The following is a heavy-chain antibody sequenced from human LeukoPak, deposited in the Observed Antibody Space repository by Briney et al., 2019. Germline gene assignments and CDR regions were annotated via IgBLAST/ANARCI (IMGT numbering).Heavy chain of an antibody. CDR1: GGSISSSSYH. CDR3: ARYSPYSSGWYDYYYYYGMDV. J-gene: IGHJ6*02. Sequence: SETLSLTCTVSGGSISSSSYHWGWIRQPPGKGLEWIGSIYYSGSTYYNPSLKSRVTISVDTSKNQFSLKLSSVTAADTAVYYCARYSPYSSGWYDYYYYYGMDVWGQGTTVTVSS. CDR2: IYYSGST. D-gene: IGHD6-19*01. V-gene: IGHV4-39*07.